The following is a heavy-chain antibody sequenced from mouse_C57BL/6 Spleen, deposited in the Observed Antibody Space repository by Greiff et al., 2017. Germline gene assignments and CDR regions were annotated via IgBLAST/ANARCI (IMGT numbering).Heavy chain of an antibody. CDR3: ARRYGSSSDY. CDR2: IDPSDSYT. V-gene: IGHV1-50*01. D-gene: IGHD1-1*01. Sequence: VQLQQSGAELVKPGASVKLSCKASGYTFTSYWMQWVKQRPGPGLEWIGEIDPSDSYTNYNQKFKGKATLTVDTSSSTAYMQLSSLTSEDSAVYYCARRYGSSSDYWGQGTTLTVSS. J-gene: IGHJ2*01. CDR1: GYTFTSYW.